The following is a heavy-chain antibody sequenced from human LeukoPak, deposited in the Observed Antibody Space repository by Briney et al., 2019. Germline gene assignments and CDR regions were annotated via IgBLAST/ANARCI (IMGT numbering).Heavy chain of an antibody. CDR3: ARLGGDVVVPAAILDY. D-gene: IGHD2-2*02. Sequence: SETLSLTCTVSGGSISSSSYYWGWIRQPPGKGLEWIGSIYYSGSTYYNPSLKSRVTISVDTSKNQFSLKLSSVTAADTAVYYCARLGGDVVVPAAILDYWGQGTLVTVSS. CDR1: GGSISSSSYY. CDR2: IYYSGST. V-gene: IGHV4-39*01. J-gene: IGHJ4*02.